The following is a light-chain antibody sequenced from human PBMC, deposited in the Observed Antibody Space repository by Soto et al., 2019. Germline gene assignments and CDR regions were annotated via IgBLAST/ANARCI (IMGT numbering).Light chain of an antibody. Sequence: QSVLTQPPSASGSPGQSVTISCTGTSSDVGGYNYVSWYQQHPGKAPKFMIYEVSKRPSGVPDRFSGSKSGNTASLTVSGLQADDEADYYCSSYAGNGNWVFGGGTKLTVL. J-gene: IGLJ3*02. CDR3: SSYAGNGNWV. CDR2: EVS. CDR1: SSDVGGYNY. V-gene: IGLV2-8*01.